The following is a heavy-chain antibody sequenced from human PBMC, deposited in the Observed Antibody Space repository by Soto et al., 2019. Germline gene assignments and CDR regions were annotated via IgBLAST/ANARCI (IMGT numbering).Heavy chain of an antibody. CDR3: GRMEYTAYVLYPFDY. J-gene: IGHJ4*02. Sequence: PSETLSLTCTVSGGSIRGYYWSWIRQPPGKGLEWIGYIYYTGSTNYSPSLNSRVTISLDTSKNQFSLKLSSVTAADTAVYYCGRMEYTAYVLYPFDYWGQGILVTVSS. D-gene: IGHD5-12*01. CDR2: IYYTGST. V-gene: IGHV4-59*01. CDR1: GGSIRGYY.